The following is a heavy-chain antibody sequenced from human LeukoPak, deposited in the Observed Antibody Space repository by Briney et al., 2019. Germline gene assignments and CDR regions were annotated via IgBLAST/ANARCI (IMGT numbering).Heavy chain of an antibody. J-gene: IGHJ6*03. Sequence: SVKVSCKASGGTFSSYAISWVRQAPGQGLEWMGRIIPILGIANYAQKFQGRVTITTDESTSTAYMELSSLRSEDTAVYYCARAHTTYYDFWSGLPFYYYYYMDVWGKGTTVTVSS. CDR1: GGTFSSYA. V-gene: IGHV1-69*04. CDR3: ARAHTTYYDFWSGLPFYYYYYMDV. CDR2: IIPILGIA. D-gene: IGHD3-3*01.